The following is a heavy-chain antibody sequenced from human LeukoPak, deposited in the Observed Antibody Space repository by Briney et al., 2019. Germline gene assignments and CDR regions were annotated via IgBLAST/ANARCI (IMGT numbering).Heavy chain of an antibody. V-gene: IGHV1-2*02. CDR3: ARNHSWGPDY. D-gene: IGHD7-27*01. CDR2: INPNSGGT. J-gene: IGHJ4*02. CDR1: GYTFTGYY. Sequence: ASVKVSCKASGYTFTGYYMHWVRQAPGQGLEWMGWINPNSGGTKYAQKFQGRVTLTRDTSINTAYMELSRLTSDDTAVYYCARNHSWGPDYWGKGTLVSVSS.